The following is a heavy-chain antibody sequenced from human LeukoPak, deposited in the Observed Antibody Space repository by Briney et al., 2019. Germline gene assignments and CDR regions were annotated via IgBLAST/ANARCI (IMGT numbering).Heavy chain of an antibody. V-gene: IGHV3-23*01. Sequence: PGGSLRLSCAASGFTFSSYAMSWVRQAPGKGLEWVSAISGSGGSTYYADSVKGRFTISRDNSKNTLYLQMNSLRAEDTAVYYCAKTSGSYLGPKKFDYWGQGTLVTVSS. CDR1: GFTFSSYA. J-gene: IGHJ4*02. CDR3: AKTSGSYLGPKKFDY. D-gene: IGHD1-26*01. CDR2: ISGSGGST.